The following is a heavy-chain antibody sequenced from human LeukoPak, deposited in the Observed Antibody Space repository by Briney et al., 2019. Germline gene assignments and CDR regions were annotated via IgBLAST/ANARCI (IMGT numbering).Heavy chain of an antibody. CDR1: GGSISSGDYY. D-gene: IGHD3-22*01. Sequence: PSETLSLTCTVSGGSISSGDYYWSWIRQPPGKGLEWIGYIYYSGSTYYNPSLKSRVTISVDTSKNQFSLKLSSVTAADTAVYYCARAPNPACYDSSGYWVGDYWGQGTLVTVSS. CDR3: ARAPNPACYDSSGYWVGDY. CDR2: IYYSGST. J-gene: IGHJ4*02. V-gene: IGHV4-30-4*01.